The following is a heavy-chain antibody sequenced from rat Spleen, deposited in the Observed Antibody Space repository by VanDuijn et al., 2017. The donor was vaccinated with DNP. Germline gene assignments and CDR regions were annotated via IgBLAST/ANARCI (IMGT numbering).Heavy chain of an antibody. J-gene: IGHJ2*01. CDR2: ISTSGGST. CDR3: TREVGVTLDY. D-gene: IGHD1-1*01. Sequence: EVQLVESGGGLVQPGRSLKLSCAASGFTFSNYGMAWVRQAPTKGLEWVASISTSGGSTYYRDSVKGRFTISRDNAKSTLYLQMNSLRSEDTATYYCTREVGVTLDYWGQGVMVTVSS. CDR1: GFTFSNYG. V-gene: IGHV5-27*01.